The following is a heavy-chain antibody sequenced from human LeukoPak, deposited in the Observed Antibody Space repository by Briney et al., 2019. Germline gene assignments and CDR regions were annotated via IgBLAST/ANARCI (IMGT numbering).Heavy chain of an antibody. V-gene: IGHV4-34*01. CDR3: ARGQGVYDFWSGYYIYYFDY. CDR2: INHSGST. Sequence: SETLSLTCAVYGGSFSGYYWSWIRQPPGKGLGWIGEINHSGSTNYNPSLKSRVTISVDTSKNQFSLKLSSVTAADTAVYYCARGQGVYDFWSGYYIYYFDYWGQGTLVTVSS. J-gene: IGHJ4*02. CDR1: GGSFSGYY. D-gene: IGHD3-3*01.